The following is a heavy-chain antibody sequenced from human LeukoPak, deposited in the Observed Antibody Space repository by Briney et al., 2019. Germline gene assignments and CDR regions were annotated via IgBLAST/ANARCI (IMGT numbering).Heavy chain of an antibody. Sequence: GASVKVSCKASGGSFSRHAMSWVRQAPGQGLEWMGWINTNTGNPTYAQGFTGRFVFSLDTSVSTAYLQISSLKAEDTAVYYCARDHGHCSGGSCYDYWGQGTLVTVSS. D-gene: IGHD2-15*01. V-gene: IGHV7-4-1*02. CDR2: INTNTGNP. CDR1: GGSFSRHA. CDR3: ARDHGHCSGGSCYDY. J-gene: IGHJ4*02.